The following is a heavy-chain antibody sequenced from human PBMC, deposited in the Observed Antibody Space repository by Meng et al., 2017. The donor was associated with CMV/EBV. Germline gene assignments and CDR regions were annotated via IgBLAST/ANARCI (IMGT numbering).Heavy chain of an antibody. V-gene: IGHV1-2*02. CDR2: INPNSGGT. Sequence: ASVKVSCKASGYTFTGYYMHWVRQAPGQGLEWMGWINPNSGGTNHAQKFQGRVTMTRDTSISTVYMELSRLRSDDTAVYYCARARVRTTLTPRGTDVWGQGTTVTVSS. D-gene: IGHD4-11*01. CDR3: ARARVRTTLTPRGTDV. CDR1: GYTFTGYY. J-gene: IGHJ6*02.